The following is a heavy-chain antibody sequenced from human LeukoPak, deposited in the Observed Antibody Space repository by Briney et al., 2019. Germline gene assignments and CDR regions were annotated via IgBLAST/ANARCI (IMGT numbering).Heavy chain of an antibody. Sequence: GGSLRLSCAASGFTFSNYAMTWVRQPPGKGLEWVSTLPGSADTTYYADSVAGRFTIFRDNSQSTLSLHMSSLRPEDTALYYCEKGRRSSQGLLSLDAFDVWGQGTMVTVSS. V-gene: IGHV3-23*01. CDR2: LPGSADTT. CDR1: GFTFSNYA. CDR3: EKGRRSSQGLLSLDAFDV. D-gene: IGHD3-3*01. J-gene: IGHJ3*01.